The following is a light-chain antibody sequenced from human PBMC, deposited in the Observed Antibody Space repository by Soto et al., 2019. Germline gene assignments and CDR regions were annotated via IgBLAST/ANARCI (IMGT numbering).Light chain of an antibody. V-gene: IGLV1-44*01. CDR2: RNN. Sequence: QSVLTQPPSSSGTPGQRVTISCSGISSNIGSNTVTWYQQLPGTAPKLLIYRNNQRPSGVPGRFSGSKSGTSASLAISGLQSEDEADYYCATWDDXLNGVVFGGGTKVTVL. CDR3: ATWDDXLNGVV. J-gene: IGLJ2*01. CDR1: SSNIGSNT.